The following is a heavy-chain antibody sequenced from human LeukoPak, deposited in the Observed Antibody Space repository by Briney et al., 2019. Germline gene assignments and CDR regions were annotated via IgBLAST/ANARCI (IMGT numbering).Heavy chain of an antibody. D-gene: IGHD2-15*01. CDR1: GGSISSSSYY. Sequence: SETLSLTCTVSGGSISSSSYYWGWIRQPPGKGLEWIGSIYYSGSTNYNPSLKSRVTISVDTSKNQFSLKLSSVTAADTAVYYCARWGSGGNNYYYYYGMDVWGQGTTVTVSS. J-gene: IGHJ6*02. CDR2: IYYSGST. CDR3: ARWGSGGNNYYYYYGMDV. V-gene: IGHV4-39*07.